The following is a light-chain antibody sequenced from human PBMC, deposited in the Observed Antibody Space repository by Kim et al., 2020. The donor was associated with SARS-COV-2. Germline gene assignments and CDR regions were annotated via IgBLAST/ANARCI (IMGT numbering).Light chain of an antibody. Sequence: SVSPGQTASFTCCGDKLGDKYACWYQQKPGQSLVLVIYQDSKRPAGIPERFSGSNSGNTATLTISGAQAMDEADYYCQAWDSSTGVFGGGTQLTVL. J-gene: IGLJ3*02. V-gene: IGLV3-1*01. CDR3: QAWDSSTGV. CDR1: KLGDKY. CDR2: QDS.